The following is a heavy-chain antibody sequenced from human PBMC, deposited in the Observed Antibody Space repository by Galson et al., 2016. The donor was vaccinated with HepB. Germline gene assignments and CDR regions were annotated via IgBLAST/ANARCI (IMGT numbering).Heavy chain of an antibody. CDR1: GFTFRSHA. CDR3: ARDRKFYDFWSGYSIPRGGYHYYDLDV. CDR2: ISYDGSNK. Sequence: SLRLSCAASGFTFRSHAMNWVRQAPGKGLEWVAVISYDGSNKYYADSVKGRFTISRDNSKNMLYLQMSSLRAEDTAVYYCARDRKFYDFWSGYSIPRGGYHYYDLDVWGKGTTVTVSS. J-gene: IGHJ6*04. V-gene: IGHV3-30-3*01. D-gene: IGHD3-3*01.